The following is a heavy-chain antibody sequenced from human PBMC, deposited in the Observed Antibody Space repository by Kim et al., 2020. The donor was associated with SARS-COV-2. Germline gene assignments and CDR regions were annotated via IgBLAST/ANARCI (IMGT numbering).Heavy chain of an antibody. Sequence: GGSLRLSCAASGFTFSSYAMHWVRQAPGKGLEWVAVISYDGSNKYYADSVKGRFTISRDNSKNTLYLQMNSLRAEDTAVYYCARDLRIAAAGRFDYWGQGTLVTVSS. CDR3: ARDLRIAAAGRFDY. V-gene: IGHV3-30*04. CDR2: ISYDGSNK. J-gene: IGHJ4*02. CDR1: GFTFSSYA. D-gene: IGHD6-13*01.